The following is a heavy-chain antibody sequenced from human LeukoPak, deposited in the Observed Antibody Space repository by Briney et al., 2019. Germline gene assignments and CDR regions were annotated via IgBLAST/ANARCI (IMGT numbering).Heavy chain of an antibody. CDR2: IYYSEST. J-gene: IGHJ4*02. CDR1: GGSISSSSYY. V-gene: IGHV4-39*01. Sequence: SETLSLTCTVSGGSISSSSYYWGWIRHPPGKGLEWSGIIYYSESTYYNPSLKSRVTISVDTSKNQFSLKLSSVTAADTAVYYCAGSVYLGGGDYFDYWGQGTLVTVSS. CDR3: AGSVYLGGGDYFDY. D-gene: IGHD3-22*01.